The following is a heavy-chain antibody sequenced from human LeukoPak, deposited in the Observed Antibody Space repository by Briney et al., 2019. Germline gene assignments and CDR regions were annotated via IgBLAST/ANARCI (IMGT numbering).Heavy chain of an antibody. D-gene: IGHD1-1*01. CDR1: GGTIANYS. CDR2: IYYSGYA. J-gene: IGHJ4*02. V-gene: IGHV4-59*07. CDR3: ARGSPEHSSILEN. Sequence: PSDTLSLTCSVSGGTIANYSWHWIRQPPGKGLEWIGDIYYSGYADHNPSLKSRVTISVDTSKNQCSLKVGSVTAADTAVYYCARGSPEHSSILENWGQGTLVSVSS.